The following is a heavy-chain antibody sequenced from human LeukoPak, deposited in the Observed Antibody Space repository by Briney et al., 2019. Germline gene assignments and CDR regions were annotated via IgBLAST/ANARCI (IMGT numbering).Heavy chain of an antibody. J-gene: IGHJ5*02. CDR1: GYTFTSYA. Sequence: ASVKVSCKASGYTFTSYAMHWVRQAPGQRLEWMGWINAGNGNTKYSQKFQGRVTITRDTSASTAYMELSSLRSEDTAVYYCARAAGDYGRSNWFDPWGQGTLATVSS. CDR3: ARAAGDYGRSNWFDP. D-gene: IGHD4-17*01. CDR2: INAGNGNT. V-gene: IGHV1-3*01.